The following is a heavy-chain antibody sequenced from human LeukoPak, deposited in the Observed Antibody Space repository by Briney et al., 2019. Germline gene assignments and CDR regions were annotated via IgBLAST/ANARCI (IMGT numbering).Heavy chain of an antibody. CDR1: GGSFSGYY. D-gene: IGHD2-2*02. CDR2: INHSGST. V-gene: IGHV4-34*01. J-gene: IGHJ6*03. Sequence: SETLSLTCAVYGGSFSGYYWSWIRQPPGKGLEWIGEINHSGSTNYNPSLKSRVTISVDTSKNHFSLKLSSVTAADTAVYYCARGKRDIVVVPAAIHYYYYMDVWGKGTTVTVSS. CDR3: ARGKRDIVVVPAAIHYYYYMDV.